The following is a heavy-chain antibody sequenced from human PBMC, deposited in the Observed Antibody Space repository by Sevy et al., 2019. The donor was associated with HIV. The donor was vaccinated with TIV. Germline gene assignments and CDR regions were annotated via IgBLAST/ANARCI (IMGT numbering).Heavy chain of an antibody. CDR3: ARDPDVVPAAIGAPSYYYYSMDV. D-gene: IGHD2-2*01. V-gene: IGHV1-69*13. CDR1: GGTFSRYA. J-gene: IGHJ6*02. CDR2: IIPIFGTA. Sequence: ASVKVSCKASGGTFSRYAISWVRQAPGQGLEWMGGIIPIFGTANYAQKFQGRVTITADESTSTAYMELSSLRSEDTAVYYCARDPDVVPAAIGAPSYYYYSMDVWGQGTTVTVSS.